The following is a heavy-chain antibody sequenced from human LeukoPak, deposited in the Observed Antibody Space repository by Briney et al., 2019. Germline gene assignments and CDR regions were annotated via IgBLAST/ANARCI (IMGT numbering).Heavy chain of an antibody. CDR1: GFTFSSYS. J-gene: IGHJ6*02. CDR2: ISGSTYI. V-gene: IGHV3-21*04. Sequence: GGSLRLSCAASGFTFSSYSMNWVRQAPGKGLEWVSSISGSTYIYYADSVKGRFTISRDNSKNTLYLQMNSLRAEDTAVYYCAKDRQPSRYLGMHVLGQGTTVTVSS. CDR3: AKDRQPSRYLGMHV. D-gene: IGHD1-26*01.